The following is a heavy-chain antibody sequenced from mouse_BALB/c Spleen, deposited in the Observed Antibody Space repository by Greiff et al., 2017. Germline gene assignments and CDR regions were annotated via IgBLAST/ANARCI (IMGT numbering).Heavy chain of an antibody. J-gene: IGHJ3*01. CDR2: IDPANGNT. V-gene: IGHV14-3*02. D-gene: IGHD1-2*01. CDR3: ARDTTATWAY. CDR1: GFNIKDTY. Sequence: EVQLVESGAELVKPGASVKLSCTASGFNIKDTYMHWVKQRPEQGLEWIGRIDPANGNTKYDPKFQGKATITADTSSNTAYLQLSSLTSEDTAVYYCARDTTATWAYWGQGTLVTVSA.